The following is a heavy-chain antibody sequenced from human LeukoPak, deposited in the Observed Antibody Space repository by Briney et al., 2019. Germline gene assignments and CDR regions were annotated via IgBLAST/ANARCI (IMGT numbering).Heavy chain of an antibody. Sequence: GSLRLSCAASGITFSSYAMHWVRQAPGKGLEWIGYIFTSGSTDYNPSLKSRVTMSVDTSKNQLSMELRFLTAADTAVYYCATSHDVKTAPYDLWGQGTLVTVSS. V-gene: IGHV4-4*09. CDR3: ATSHDVKTAPYDL. CDR1: GITFSSYA. J-gene: IGHJ5*02. D-gene: IGHD2-21*01. CDR2: IFTSGST.